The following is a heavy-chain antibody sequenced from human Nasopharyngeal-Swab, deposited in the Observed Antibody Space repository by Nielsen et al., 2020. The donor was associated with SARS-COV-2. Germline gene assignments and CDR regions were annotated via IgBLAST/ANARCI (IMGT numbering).Heavy chain of an antibody. J-gene: IGHJ2*01. CDR1: GGSITSYY. V-gene: IGHV4-59*13. D-gene: IGHD3-16*01. Sequence: SETLSLTCTFSGGSITSYYWSWIRQSPGKGLEWIGYLYSTGSADYNPSLKSRVTISGDTSKNQFSLKVRSVTAADTAVYYCARDSSLWYFDLWGRGTLVTVSS. CDR2: LYSTGSA. CDR3: ARDSSLWYFDL.